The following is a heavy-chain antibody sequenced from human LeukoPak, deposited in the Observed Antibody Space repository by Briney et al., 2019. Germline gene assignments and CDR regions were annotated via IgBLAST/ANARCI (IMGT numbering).Heavy chain of an antibody. CDR3: ARGGYCSGGSCATGQWFDP. D-gene: IGHD2-15*01. V-gene: IGHV4-31*03. CDR1: GGSTSSGGYY. CDR2: IYYSGST. Sequence: SETLSLTCTVSGGSTSSGGYYWSWIRQHPGKGLEWIGYIYYSGSTYYNPSLKSRVTISVDTSKNQFSLKLSSVTAADTAVYYCARGGYCSGGSCATGQWFDPWGQGTLVTVSS. J-gene: IGHJ5*02.